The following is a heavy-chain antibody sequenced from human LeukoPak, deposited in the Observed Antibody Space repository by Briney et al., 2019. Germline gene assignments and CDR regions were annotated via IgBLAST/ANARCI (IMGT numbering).Heavy chain of an antibody. Sequence: AAVRVSCKVSGYTFTSSNINWVRQAPGQGLEWMGWMNPSCGNTAYAQRVQGRVTMTRDSSTNTAFLELTSLRSEDTAVYYCARGLDVARSSAWSWGPKKFSYTVMDVWGQGTTVTASS. V-gene: IGHV1-8*01. CDR1: GYTFTSSN. CDR3: ARGLDVARSSAWSWGPKKFSYTVMDV. D-gene: IGHD3-9*01. CDR2: MNPSCGNT. J-gene: IGHJ6*02.